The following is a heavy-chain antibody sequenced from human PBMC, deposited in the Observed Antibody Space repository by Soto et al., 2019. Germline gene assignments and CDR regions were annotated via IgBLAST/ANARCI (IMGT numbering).Heavy chain of an antibody. CDR3: ARGESSSINWFDP. V-gene: IGHV3-11*01. J-gene: IGHJ5*02. CDR1: GFTFSDYY. D-gene: IGHD6-13*01. Sequence: GGSLRLSXAASGFTFSDYYMSWIRQAPGKGLEWVSYISSSGSTIYYADSVMGRFTISRDNAKNSLYLQMNSLRAEDTAVYYCARGESSSINWFDPWGQGTLVTVSS. CDR2: ISSSGSTI.